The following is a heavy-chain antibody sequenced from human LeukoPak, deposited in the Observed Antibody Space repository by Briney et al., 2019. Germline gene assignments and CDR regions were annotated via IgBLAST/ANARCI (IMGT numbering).Heavy chain of an antibody. Sequence: PSQTLSLTCAVSGGSISSGGYSWSWIRQPPGKGLEWIGYIYHSGSTYYNPSLKSRVTISVDRSKNQFSLKLSSVTAADTAVYYCARQIASASTAGFDFWGQGALVTVSS. V-gene: IGHV4-30-2*01. CDR2: IYHSGST. CDR3: ARQIASASTAGFDF. CDR1: GGSISSGGYS. J-gene: IGHJ4*02. D-gene: IGHD6-13*01.